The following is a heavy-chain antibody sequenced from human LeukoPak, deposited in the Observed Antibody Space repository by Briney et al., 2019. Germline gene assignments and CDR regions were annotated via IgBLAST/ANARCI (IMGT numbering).Heavy chain of an antibody. V-gene: IGHV4-59*01. J-gene: IGHJ6*03. Sequence: KPSETLSLTCTVSGGSISSYYWSWIRQPPGKGLEWIGYIYYSGSTNYNPSLKSRVTISVDTSKNQFSLKLSSVTAADTAVYYCARERHPLRAAAGYMDVWGKGTTVTISS. CDR2: IYYSGST. CDR1: GGSISSYY. D-gene: IGHD6-13*01. CDR3: ARERHPLRAAAGYMDV.